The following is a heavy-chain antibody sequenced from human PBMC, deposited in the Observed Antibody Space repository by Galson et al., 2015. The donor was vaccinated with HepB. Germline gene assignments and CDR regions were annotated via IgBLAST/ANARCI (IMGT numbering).Heavy chain of an antibody. D-gene: IGHD2-15*01. CDR1: GYTFTSYA. CDR2: INAGNGNT. V-gene: IGHV1-3*01. J-gene: IGHJ4*02. Sequence: SVKVSCKASGYTFTSYAMHWVRQAPGQRLEWMGWINAGNGNTKYSQKFQGRVTITRDTSASTAYMELSSLRSEDTAVYYCARGSRLNSWYFDYWGQGTLVTVSS. CDR3: ARGSRLNSWYFDY.